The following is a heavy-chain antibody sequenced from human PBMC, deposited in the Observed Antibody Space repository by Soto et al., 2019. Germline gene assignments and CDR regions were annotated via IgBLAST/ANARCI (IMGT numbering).Heavy chain of an antibody. CDR1: GGSISSSSYY. CDR3: ARISDEVTTCCWFDP. V-gene: IGHV4-39*01. D-gene: IGHD4-17*01. J-gene: IGHJ5*02. Sequence: SETLSLTCTVSGGSISSSSYYWGWIRQPPGKGLEWIGSIYYSGSTYYNPSLKSRVTISVDTPKNQFSLKLSSVTAADTAVYYCARISDEVTTCCWFDPWGQGTLVTVSS. CDR2: IYYSGST.